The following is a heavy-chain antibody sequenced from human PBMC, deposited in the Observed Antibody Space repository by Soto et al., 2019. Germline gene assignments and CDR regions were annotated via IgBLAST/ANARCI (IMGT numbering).Heavy chain of an antibody. Sequence: RLSFAASEFTFSSYALNWVRQAPGKGLEWVSSISGGGTYIYYADSVKGRFTISRDNAKNSLYLQMNSLRADDTAVYYCASGKSGSYDFWGQGTLVTVSS. V-gene: IGHV3-21*01. CDR2: ISGGGTYI. CDR1: EFTFSSYA. D-gene: IGHD1-26*01. CDR3: ASGKSGSYDF. J-gene: IGHJ4*02.